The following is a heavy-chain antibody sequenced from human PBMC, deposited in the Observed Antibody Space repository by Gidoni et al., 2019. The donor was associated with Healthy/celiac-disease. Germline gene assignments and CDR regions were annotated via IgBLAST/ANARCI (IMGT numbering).Heavy chain of an antibody. Sequence: QLLESGGGLVQPGGSLRLSCAAPGFTFSSYAMSWVRQAPGKGLEWVSAISGSGGSTYYADSVKGRFTISRDNSKNTLYLQMNSLRAEDTAVYYCAKAQELWFVELYVYWGQGTLVTVSS. V-gene: IGHV3-23*01. D-gene: IGHD3-10*01. CDR3: AKAQELWFVELYVY. J-gene: IGHJ4*02. CDR1: GFTFSSYA. CDR2: ISGSGGST.